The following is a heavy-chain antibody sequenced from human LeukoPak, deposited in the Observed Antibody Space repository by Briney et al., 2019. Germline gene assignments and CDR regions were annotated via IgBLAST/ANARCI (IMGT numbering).Heavy chain of an antibody. J-gene: IGHJ3*02. CDR3: ARAKYYYGSGSYYDAFDI. CDR2: LNSDGSGT. D-gene: IGHD3-10*01. V-gene: IGHV3-74*01. CDR1: GFTFSRYK. Sequence: GGSLRLPCVASGFTFSRYKMHWVRQGPGKGLMWVSRLNSDGSGTTYADSVKGRFTISRDNAKNTLYLQMNSLRAEDTAVYYCARAKYYYGSGSYYDAFDIWGQGTMVTVSS.